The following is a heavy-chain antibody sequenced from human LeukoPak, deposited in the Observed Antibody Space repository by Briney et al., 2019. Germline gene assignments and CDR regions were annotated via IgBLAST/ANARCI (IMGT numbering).Heavy chain of an antibody. CDR3: ARGQRGFDP. V-gene: IGHV4-34*01. CDR2: INHSGST. Sequence: SETLSLTCAVYGGSFSGYYWSWIRQPPGKGLEWIGEINHSGSTNYNPSLKSRVTISVDTSKNQFSLKLSSVTAANTAVYYCARGQRGFDPWGQGTLVTVSS. J-gene: IGHJ5*02. CDR1: GGSFSGYY.